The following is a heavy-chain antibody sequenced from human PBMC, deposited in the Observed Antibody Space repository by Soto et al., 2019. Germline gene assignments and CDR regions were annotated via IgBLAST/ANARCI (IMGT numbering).Heavy chain of an antibody. J-gene: IGHJ6*02. CDR1: GATFTKYA. CDR2: IIPLFGST. CDR3: ARDETVIRGVIKSGGSLDL. V-gene: IGHV1-69*19. Sequence: QVQLEQSGAEVKMPGSSVTVSCKAYGATFTKYAFNWVRQAPGQGLEWMGGIIPLFGSTNYAERFQGRLTVTTNESTSTVFMELSSLTSDDTAIYYCARDETVIRGVIKSGGSLDLWGQGTTVIVSS. D-gene: IGHD3-10*01.